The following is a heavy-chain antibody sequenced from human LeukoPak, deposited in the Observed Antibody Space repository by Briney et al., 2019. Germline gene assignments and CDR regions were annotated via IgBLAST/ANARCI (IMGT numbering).Heavy chain of an antibody. V-gene: IGHV3-74*01. CDR2: INSDGSST. CDR1: GFTFSSYW. Sequence: GGSLRLSCAASGFTFSSYWMHWVRQAPGKGLVWVSRINSDGSSTSYADSVKGRFTISRDNAKNTLYLQMNSPRAEDTAVYYCARDGVAVAGNTKFYYYYYMDVWGKGTTVTVSS. J-gene: IGHJ6*03. D-gene: IGHD6-19*01. CDR3: ARDGVAVAGNTKFYYYYYMDV.